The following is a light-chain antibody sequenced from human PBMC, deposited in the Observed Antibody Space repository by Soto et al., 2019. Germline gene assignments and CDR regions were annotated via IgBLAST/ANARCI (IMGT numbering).Light chain of an antibody. CDR1: QSVSSSY. Sequence: ETVLTQSPGTLSLSPGERATLSCSASQSVSSSYLAWYQQNPGQGPRLLIYGASSRPTGIPDRFSGSGSGKHFTLTISRLEPKLSAVYSYQKYGSYHPSWTFGHSTNVDI. CDR3: QKYGSYHPSWT. J-gene: IGKJ1*01. CDR2: GAS. V-gene: IGKV3-20*01.